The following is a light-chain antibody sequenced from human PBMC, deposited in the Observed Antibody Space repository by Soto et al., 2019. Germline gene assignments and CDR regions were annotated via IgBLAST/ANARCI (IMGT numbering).Light chain of an antibody. CDR1: SSDVGGYNY. J-gene: IGLJ1*01. Sequence: QSALTQPRSVSGSPGQSVTISCTGTSSDVGGYNYVSWYQQHPGKAPKLMIYDVSKRPSGVPDRFSGSKSGNTASLTISGPQAEDEADYYCCSYAGSYVFETGTRSPS. CDR2: DVS. CDR3: CSYAGSYV. V-gene: IGLV2-11*01.